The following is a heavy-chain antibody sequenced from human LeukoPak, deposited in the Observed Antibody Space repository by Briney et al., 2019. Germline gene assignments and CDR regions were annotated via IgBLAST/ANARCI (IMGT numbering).Heavy chain of an antibody. D-gene: IGHD6-13*01. CDR3: ARVGAYSSSWYGLAYFDY. Sequence: PGGSPRLSCAASGFTFSSYWMSWVRQAPGKGLEWVANIKQDGSERYYVDSVKGRFTISRDNAKNSLYLQMNSLRAEDTAVYYCARVGAYSSSWYGLAYFDYWGQGTLVTVSS. J-gene: IGHJ4*02. CDR1: GFTFSSYW. CDR2: IKQDGSER. V-gene: IGHV3-7*01.